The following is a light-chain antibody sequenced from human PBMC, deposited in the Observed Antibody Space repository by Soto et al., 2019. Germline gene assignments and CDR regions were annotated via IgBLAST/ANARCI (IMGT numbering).Light chain of an antibody. CDR3: VLYMGRGIVV. CDR2: STN. J-gene: IGLJ2*01. CDR1: SGSVSTNNY. Sequence: QAVVTQEPAFSVSPGGSVTLTCGLSSGSVSTNNYPSWYQKTPGQAPRTPIYSTNTRSSGVPDRFSGSILGNKAALTITGAQADDECDYYCVLYMGRGIVVFGGGTKVTVL. V-gene: IGLV8-61*01.